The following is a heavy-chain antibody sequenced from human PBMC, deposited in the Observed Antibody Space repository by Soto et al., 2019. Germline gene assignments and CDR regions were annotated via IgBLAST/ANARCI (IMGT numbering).Heavy chain of an antibody. D-gene: IGHD1-26*01. CDR2: FDPEDGET. Sequence: ASVKVSCKVSGYTLTEISMHWVRQAPGKGLEWMGGFDPEDGETIYAQKFQGRVTITADTSTDTAYMELSSLRSEDTAVYYCAGHVSYRTYYYYGMDVWGQGTTVTVSS. CDR3: AGHVSYRTYYYYGMDV. V-gene: IGHV1-24*01. J-gene: IGHJ6*02. CDR1: GYTLTEIS.